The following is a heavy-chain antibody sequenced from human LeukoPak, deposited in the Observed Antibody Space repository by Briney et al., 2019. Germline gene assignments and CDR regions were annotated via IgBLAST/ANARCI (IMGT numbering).Heavy chain of an antibody. V-gene: IGHV3-73*01. CDR1: GFTFSGSA. D-gene: IGHD6-13*01. CDR3: TRPGIAAAGDY. CDR2: IRSKANSYAT. Sequence: GGSLRLSCAASGFTFSGSAMHWVRQASGKGLEWVGRIRSKANSYATAYAASVKGRVTISRDDSKNTAYLQMNSLKTEDTAVYYCTRPGIAAAGDYWGQGTLVTVSS. J-gene: IGHJ4*02.